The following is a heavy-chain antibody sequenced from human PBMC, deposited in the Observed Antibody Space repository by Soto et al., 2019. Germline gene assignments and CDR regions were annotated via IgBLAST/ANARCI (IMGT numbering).Heavy chain of an antibody. Sequence: EVQLLESGGGLVQPGGSLRLSCAASGFTFSSYDMSWVRQAPGKGLEWVLGISGSGGSTYYADSVKGRFTISRDNSKNTLYLQMNSLRAEDTAVYYCARLSSSWQFVYWGQGTLVTVSS. V-gene: IGHV3-23*01. CDR3: ARLSSSWQFVY. D-gene: IGHD6-13*01. J-gene: IGHJ4*02. CDR2: ISGSGGST. CDR1: GFTFSSYD.